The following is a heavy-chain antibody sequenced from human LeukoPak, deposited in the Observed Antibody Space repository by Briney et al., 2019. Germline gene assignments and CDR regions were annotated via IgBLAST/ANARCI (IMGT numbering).Heavy chain of an antibody. J-gene: IGHJ4*02. V-gene: IGHV3-21*01. Sequence: GGSLRLSCAASGFTFSSYSMNWVRQAPGKGLEWVSSISSSSSYIYYADSVKGRFTISRDNAKNSLYLQMNSLRAEDTAVYYCARDFRRHDSSGYYVWGQGILVTVSS. CDR2: ISSSSSYI. CDR3: ARDFRRHDSSGYYV. CDR1: GFTFSSYS. D-gene: IGHD3-22*01.